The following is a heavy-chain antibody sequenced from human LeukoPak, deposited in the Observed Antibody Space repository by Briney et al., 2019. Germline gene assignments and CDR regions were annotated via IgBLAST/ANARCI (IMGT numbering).Heavy chain of an antibody. V-gene: IGHV1-18*01. CDR1: GYTFTSYG. D-gene: IGHD3-22*01. Sequence: GASVKVSCKASGYTFTSYGISWVRQAPGQALEWMGWISGYNGNTNYAQKLQGRVTMTTDTYTSTAYVELRSLRSDDTAVYYCARDFHSSGYYHYFHYWGQGALVTVSS. CDR3: ARDFHSSGYYHYFHY. CDR2: ISGYNGNT. J-gene: IGHJ4*02.